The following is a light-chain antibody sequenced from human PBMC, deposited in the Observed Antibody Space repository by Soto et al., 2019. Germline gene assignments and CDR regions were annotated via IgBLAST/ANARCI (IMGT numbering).Light chain of an antibody. V-gene: IGKV1-5*01. CDR2: EAS. Sequence: DIQMTQSPSTLSASNGDTVTITCRASQSVSRWLNWYQQKSGKAPRLLIYEASNLEIGVPSRFSGSGSGAEFILTINSLQPADSATYYCQQFNSTVWTFGQGTKVDIK. CDR3: QQFNSTVWT. CDR1: QSVSRW. J-gene: IGKJ1*01.